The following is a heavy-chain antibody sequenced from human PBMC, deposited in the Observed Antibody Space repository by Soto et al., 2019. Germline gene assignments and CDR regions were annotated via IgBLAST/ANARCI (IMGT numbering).Heavy chain of an antibody. Sequence: QVQVQESGPGLVKPSETLSLTCTVSGSSISNFHWSWIRQPAGTGLEWIGRLYISGSTNYNPSLQRRVTLSLDTSKNQVSLKLSSVTAADTAVYYCARDALGGFDIWGQGTMVTVSS. CDR2: LYISGST. J-gene: IGHJ3*02. D-gene: IGHD3-16*01. CDR3: ARDALGGFDI. CDR1: GSSISNFH. V-gene: IGHV4-4*07.